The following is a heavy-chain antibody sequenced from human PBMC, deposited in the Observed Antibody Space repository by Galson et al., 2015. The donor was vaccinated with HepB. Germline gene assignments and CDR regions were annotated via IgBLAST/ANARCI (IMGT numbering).Heavy chain of an antibody. V-gene: IGHV2-5*02. D-gene: IGHD1-1*01. CDR1: GFSLTTYGVG. Sequence: PALVKPTQTLTLTCTFSGFSLTTYGVGVGWIRQPPGKALERLAVIYWDDDKRYSPSLKSRLTITKDTSNNQVVLTMANMDPADTATYFCVHRQLYNTNWNSGWFDPWGQGTLVTVSS. CDR2: IYWDDDK. CDR3: VHRQLYNTNWNSGWFDP. J-gene: IGHJ5*02.